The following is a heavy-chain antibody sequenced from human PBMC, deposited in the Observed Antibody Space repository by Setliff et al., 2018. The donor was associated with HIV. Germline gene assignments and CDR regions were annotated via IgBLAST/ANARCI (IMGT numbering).Heavy chain of an antibody. D-gene: IGHD1-1*01. CDR3: ARNPQPTGTPDYYYYYYMDV. V-gene: IGHV1-69*13. CDR1: GYTFTSYA. J-gene: IGHJ6*03. Sequence: SVKVSCKASGYTFTSYAMNWVRQAPGQGLEWMGRIIPIFGTKNFAQKFQGRVTITADESTSTAYMELSSLRSEDTAVYYCARNPQPTGTPDYYYYYYMDVWGKGTTVTVSS. CDR2: IIPIFGTK.